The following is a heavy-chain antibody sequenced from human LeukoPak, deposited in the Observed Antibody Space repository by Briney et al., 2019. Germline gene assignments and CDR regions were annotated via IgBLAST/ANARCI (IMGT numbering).Heavy chain of an antibody. J-gene: IGHJ4*02. CDR1: GYTLTELS. D-gene: IGHD5-24*01. V-gene: IGHV1-24*01. CDR2: FDPEDGET. Sequence: RASVKVSCKVSGYTLTELSMHWVRQAPGKGLEWMGGFDPEDGETIYAQKFQGRVTMTEDTSTDAAYMELSSLRSEDTAVYYCATDSDGYNVAFDYWGQGTLVTVSS. CDR3: ATDSDGYNVAFDY.